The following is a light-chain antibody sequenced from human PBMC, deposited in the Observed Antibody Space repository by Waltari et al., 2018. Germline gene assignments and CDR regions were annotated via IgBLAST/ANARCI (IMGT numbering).Light chain of an antibody. CDR2: ADD. CDR3: AAWDDSLKGVL. V-gene: IGLV1-36*01. Sequence: QSVLTQTPSVSEAPRQRVTISCSGSRSNIGNNSVKWYQQDPGKAPKRLVFADDLLPSGVSDRFSGSKSGTSASLAISGLRSEDEGVYFCAAWDDSLKGVLFGGGTKLTVL. J-gene: IGLJ2*01. CDR1: RSNIGNNS.